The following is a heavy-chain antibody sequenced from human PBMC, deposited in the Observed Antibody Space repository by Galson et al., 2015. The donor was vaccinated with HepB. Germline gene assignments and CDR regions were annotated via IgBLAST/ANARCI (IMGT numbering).Heavy chain of an antibody. D-gene: IGHD2-21*02. CDR3: ARDAHVVVETAIPGNWFDP. J-gene: IGHJ5*02. Sequence: SLRLSCAASGFSFSSYGMHWVRQAPGKGLEGVATIWYDGSKSYYVDSVRGRFIISRDNSMNTLYLQMNSLRAEDTAVCYCARDAHVVVETAIPGNWFDPWGQGTRVTVSS. V-gene: IGHV3-33*01. CDR1: GFSFSSYG. CDR2: IWYDGSKS.